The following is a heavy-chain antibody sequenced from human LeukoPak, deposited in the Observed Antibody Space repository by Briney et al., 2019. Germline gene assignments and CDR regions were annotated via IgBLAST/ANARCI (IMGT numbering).Heavy chain of an antibody. J-gene: IGHJ4*02. Sequence: GGSLRLSCAASGFSFSTYWMSWVRQAPGKGLEWVANIKQDGSEKYYVDSAKGRFTISRDNAKNSLYLQMNSLRAEDTAVYYCARAYYDSSGYHDYWGQGTLVTVSS. V-gene: IGHV3-7*04. D-gene: IGHD3-22*01. CDR3: ARAYYDSSGYHDY. CDR1: GFSFSTYW. CDR2: IKQDGSEK.